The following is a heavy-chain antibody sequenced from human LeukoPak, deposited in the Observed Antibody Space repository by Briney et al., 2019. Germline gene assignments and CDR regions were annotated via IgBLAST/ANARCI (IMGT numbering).Heavy chain of an antibody. CDR2: IIPIFGTA. V-gene: IGHV1-69*13. J-gene: IGHJ4*02. CDR1: GYTFTSYY. D-gene: IGHD3-22*01. Sequence: EASVKVSCKASGYTFTSYYMHWVRQAPGQGLEWMGGIIPIFGTANYAQKFQGRVTITADESTSTAYMELSSLRSEDTAVYYCARGHLDYYDSSGYVALDYWGQGTLVTVSS. CDR3: ARGHLDYYDSSGYVALDY.